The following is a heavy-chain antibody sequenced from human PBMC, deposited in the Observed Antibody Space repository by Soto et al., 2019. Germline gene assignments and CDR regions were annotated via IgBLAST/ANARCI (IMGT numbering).Heavy chain of an antibody. J-gene: IGHJ4*02. Sequence: GSSVKVSCNASGYTFTSYGISWVRQAPGQGLEWMGWISAYNGNTNGAQKLQGRVTMTRDTSISTAYMELSRLRSDETAVYYCARGTHSSPDYWGQGTLVTVSS. V-gene: IGHV1-18*04. D-gene: IGHD6-13*01. CDR1: GYTFTSYG. CDR3: ARGTHSSPDY. CDR2: ISAYNGNT.